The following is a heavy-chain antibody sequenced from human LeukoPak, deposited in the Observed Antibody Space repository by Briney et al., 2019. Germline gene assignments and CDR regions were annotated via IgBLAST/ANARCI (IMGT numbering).Heavy chain of an antibody. CDR2: ISYDGSNK. Sequence: GGSPRLSCAASGFTFSSYGMHWVRQAPGKGLEWVAVISYDGSNKYYADSVKGRFTISRDNSKNTLYLQMNSLRGEDTAVYHCAKEAAAGTYYYGMDVWGQGTTVTVSS. D-gene: IGHD6-13*01. CDR1: GFTFSSYG. CDR3: AKEAAAGTYYYGMDV. V-gene: IGHV3-30*18. J-gene: IGHJ6*02.